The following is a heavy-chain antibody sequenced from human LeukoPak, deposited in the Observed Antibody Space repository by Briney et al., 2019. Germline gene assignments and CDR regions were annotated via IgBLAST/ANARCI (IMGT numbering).Heavy chain of an antibody. V-gene: IGHV3-74*01. CDR1: GFTFSSYW. J-gene: IGHJ1*01. CDR2: IKGDGNT. CDR3: ARAPSEIGGYYPEYFRH. Sequence: GGSLSLSCAASGFTFSSYWKHWVRQAPGKGLVWVSRIKGDGNTNYADSVKGRFTISRDNAKNTVSLQMNSLRAEDTGVYYCARAPSEIGGYYPEYFRHWGQGTLVTVSS. D-gene: IGHD3-22*01.